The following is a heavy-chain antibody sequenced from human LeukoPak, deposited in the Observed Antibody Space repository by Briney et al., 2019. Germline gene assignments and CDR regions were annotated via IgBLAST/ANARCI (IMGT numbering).Heavy chain of an antibody. CDR2: ISSSSSYT. J-gene: IGHJ3*02. CDR1: GFTFSDYY. V-gene: IGHV3-11*06. CDR3: AREASYCGGDCLHAFDI. Sequence: GGSLRLSCAASGFTFSDYYMSWIRQAPGTGLEWVSYISSSSSYTNYADSVKGRFTISRDNAKNSLYLQMNSLRAEDTAVYYCAREASYCGGDCLHAFDIWCQGTMVTVS. D-gene: IGHD2-21*02.